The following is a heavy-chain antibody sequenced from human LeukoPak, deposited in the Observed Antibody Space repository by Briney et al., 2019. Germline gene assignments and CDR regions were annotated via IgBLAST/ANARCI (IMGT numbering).Heavy chain of an antibody. D-gene: IGHD3-3*01. J-gene: IGHJ6*02. CDR2: IHYSGNT. Sequence: SETLSLTCTVSGGSIGSHLWNWIRQPPGKGLEWVGYIHYSGNTNYNPSLQSRLTISVDTSKNQFSLRLRSVIAADTAIYYCARDYDFSGGHYYYGLDVWGQGTTVTLSS. V-gene: IGHV4-59*11. CDR3: ARDYDFSGGHYYYGLDV. CDR1: GGSIGSHL.